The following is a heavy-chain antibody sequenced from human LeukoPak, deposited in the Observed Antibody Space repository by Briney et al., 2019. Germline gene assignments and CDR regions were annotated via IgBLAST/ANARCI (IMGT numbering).Heavy chain of an antibody. CDR1: GFTFSSYG. J-gene: IGHJ4*02. D-gene: IGHD3-10*01. CDR2: IRYDGSNK. V-gene: IGHV3-30*02. CDR3: AKGPLWFGELALDY. Sequence: PGGSLRLSCAASGFTFSSYGMHWVRQAPGKGLEWVAFIRYDGSNKYYADSVKGRFTISRDNSKNTLYLQMNSLRAEDTAVYYCAKGPLWFGELALDYWGQGTLVTVSS.